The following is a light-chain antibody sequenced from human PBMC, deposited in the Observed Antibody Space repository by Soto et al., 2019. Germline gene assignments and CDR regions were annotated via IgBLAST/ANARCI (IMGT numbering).Light chain of an antibody. J-gene: IGKJ1*01. CDR2: GAS. V-gene: IGKV3-20*01. CDR1: QSVNSIY. CDR3: QHFGYPQWT. Sequence: IVLTQSPGTLSLSPGEGATLSCRASQSVNSIYLAWYQQKPGQPPRLLIYGASSRANGIPDRFTGSGSGTDFTLTISRLEPEDSAVYYCQHFGYPQWTFGQGTKVDIK.